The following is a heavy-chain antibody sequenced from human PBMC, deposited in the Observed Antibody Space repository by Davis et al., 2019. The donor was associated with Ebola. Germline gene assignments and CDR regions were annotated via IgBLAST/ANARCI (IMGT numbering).Heavy chain of an antibody. D-gene: IGHD6-19*01. Sequence: PGGSLRLSCAASGLTLTHAWMSWVRQAPGKGLEWVGRMKGKTDGWTTHYAAPAKGRFTISRDDSENTVFLQMNSLRIEDTAVYYCATGTAVPAVHAFNIWGQGTMVTVSS. J-gene: IGHJ3*02. V-gene: IGHV3-15*01. CDR3: ATGTAVPAVHAFNI. CDR2: MKGKTDGWTT. CDR1: GLTLTHAW.